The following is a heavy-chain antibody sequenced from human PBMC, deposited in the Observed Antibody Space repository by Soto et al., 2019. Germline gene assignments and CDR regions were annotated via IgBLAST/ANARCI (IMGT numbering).Heavy chain of an antibody. Sequence: EVQLVESGGGLIHPGGSLKLSCAASGFTVGNNYVSWVRQAPGKGLEWVSLIYSTGTTKYADSVKGRFTVSRDNAKNTLYRQMNSLRGEDTAVYYCAKDGRGAGSHYNSFGYWGQGTRVTVSS. CDR2: IYSTGTT. V-gene: IGHV3-53*01. J-gene: IGHJ4*02. CDR3: AKDGRGAGSHYNSFGY. CDR1: GFTVGNNY. D-gene: IGHD3-10*01.